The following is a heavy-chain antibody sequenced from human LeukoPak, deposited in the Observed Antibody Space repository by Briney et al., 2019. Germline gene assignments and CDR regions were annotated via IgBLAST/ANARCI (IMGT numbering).Heavy chain of an antibody. V-gene: IGHV3-7*01. D-gene: IGHD1-1*01. CDR3: ATDGKGATWDPRFTS. J-gene: IGHJ4*02. CDR1: GFTFSDYW. Sequence: GGSLRLSCSASGFTFSDYWMMWVRQAPGKGLEWVGNIRQDDSEKNYVDSVKGRFTISRDNAKSSLYLQMNSLRAEDTAIYCATDGKGATWDPRFTSGGGGPLVTVSS. CDR2: IRQDDSEK.